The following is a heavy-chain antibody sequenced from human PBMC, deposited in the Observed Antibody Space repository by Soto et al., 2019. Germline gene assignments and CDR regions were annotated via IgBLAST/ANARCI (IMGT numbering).Heavy chain of an antibody. CDR3: AKTLELVSWYTGP. J-gene: IGHJ5*02. D-gene: IGHD1-20*01. V-gene: IGHV3-53*01. CDR1: GFTVSSNY. CDR2: IYSGGST. Sequence: GGSLRLSCAASGFTVSSNYMSWVRQAPGKGLEWVSVIYSGGSTYYADSVKGRFTISRDNSKNTLYLQMNSLRAEDTAVYYCAKTLELVSWYTGPWGQGTLVTVSS.